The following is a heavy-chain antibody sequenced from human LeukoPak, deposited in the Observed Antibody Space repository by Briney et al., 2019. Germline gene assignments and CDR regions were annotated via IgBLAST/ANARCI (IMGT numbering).Heavy chain of an antibody. CDR1: VFPFSSYE. J-gene: IGHJ4*02. Sequence: PGGSLRLSCAPSVFPFSSYEMNWVRQAPGKGLEWVSYISSSGSTIYYADSVKGRFTISRDNAKNSLYLQMNSLRAEDTAVYYCASAPGGYSYGSPNFDYWGQGTLVTVSS. D-gene: IGHD5-18*01. V-gene: IGHV3-48*03. CDR2: ISSSGSTI. CDR3: ASAPGGYSYGSPNFDY.